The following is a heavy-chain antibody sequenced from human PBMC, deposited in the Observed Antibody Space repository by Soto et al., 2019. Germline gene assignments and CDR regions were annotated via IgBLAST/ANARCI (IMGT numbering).Heavy chain of an antibody. Sequence: SVKVSRKGSGYTFTSYAMHRVRQAPGQRLEWMGWINAGNGNTKYSQKFQGRVAITRDTSASTAYMELSSLRSEDTAVYYCARDPLFYDILTGYYGMDVWGQGTTVTVSS. V-gene: IGHV1-3*01. CDR1: GYTFTSYA. J-gene: IGHJ6*02. CDR2: INAGNGNT. D-gene: IGHD3-9*01. CDR3: ARDPLFYDILTGYYGMDV.